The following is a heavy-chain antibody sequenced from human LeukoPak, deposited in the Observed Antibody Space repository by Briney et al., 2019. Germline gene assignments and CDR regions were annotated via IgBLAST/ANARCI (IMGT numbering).Heavy chain of an antibody. Sequence: PGGSLRLSCAASGFTFSSYAMSWIRQPPGKGLEWIGSIYYSGSTYYNPSLKSRVIISVDTSKNQFSLKLSSVTAADTAVYYCAKYYRNGPLDYWGQGTLVTVSS. CDR1: GFTFSSYA. V-gene: IGHV4-39*01. J-gene: IGHJ4*02. CDR3: AKYYRNGPLDY. D-gene: IGHD1-26*01. CDR2: IYYSGST.